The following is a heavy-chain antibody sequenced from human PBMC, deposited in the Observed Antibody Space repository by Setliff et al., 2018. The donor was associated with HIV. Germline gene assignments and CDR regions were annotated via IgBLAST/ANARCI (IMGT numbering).Heavy chain of an antibody. J-gene: IGHJ5*01. Sequence: PGESLKISCKGSGFSFTSYWISWVRQMPGKGLEWMGRIDPADSYTHYSPSFQGHITISIDKSISSASLHWSSLRTSDTAIYYCARHFGYNPGWFDSWGQGTLVTVPS. D-gene: IGHD3-10*01. CDR3: ARHFGYNPGWFDS. CDR1: GFSFTSYW. CDR2: IDPADSYT. V-gene: IGHV5-10-1*01.